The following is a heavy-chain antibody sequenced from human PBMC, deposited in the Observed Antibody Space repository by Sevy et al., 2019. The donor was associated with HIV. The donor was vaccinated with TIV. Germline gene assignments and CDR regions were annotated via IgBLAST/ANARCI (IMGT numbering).Heavy chain of an antibody. CDR3: ATHAGMAAAGRVFDY. J-gene: IGHJ4*02. D-gene: IGHD6-13*01. Sequence: GGSLRLSCAASGFTFSDHYMEWVRQAPGKGLEWVGRIRNKADSYTTEYAASVKGRFTSSRDDSKNSLYLLMNSLKTEDTAVYYCATHAGMAAAGRVFDYGGQGTLVTVS. CDR1: GFTFSDHY. V-gene: IGHV3-72*01. CDR2: IRNKADSYTT.